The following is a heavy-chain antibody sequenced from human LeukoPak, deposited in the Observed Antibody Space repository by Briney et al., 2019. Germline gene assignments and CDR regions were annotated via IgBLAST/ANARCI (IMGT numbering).Heavy chain of an antibody. Sequence: ASVKVSCKVSRYTLTELSMHWVRQAPGKGLEWMGGFDPEDGETIYAQKFQGRVTMTEDTSTDTAYMELSSLRSEDTAVYYCATASLRDGYNGDYSDYWGQGTLVTVSS. CDR1: RYTLTELS. D-gene: IGHD5-24*01. V-gene: IGHV1-24*01. J-gene: IGHJ4*02. CDR2: FDPEDGET. CDR3: ATASLRDGYNGDYSDY.